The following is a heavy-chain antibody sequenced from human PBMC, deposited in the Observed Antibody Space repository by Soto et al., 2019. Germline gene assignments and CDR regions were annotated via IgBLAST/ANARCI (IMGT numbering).Heavy chain of an antibody. V-gene: IGHV4-34*01. J-gene: IGHJ5*02. CDR2: INHSGNT. CDR1: GASLSDNY. CDR3: ARGRGEFDA. Sequence: PSETLSLTCAVYGASLSDNYCNWLRQPPGKGLEWIGEINHSGNTNYNPSLRSRVTISIDTSKNQLSLNPRSVSAADTAVYYCARGRGEFDAWGKGTQATAPQ. D-gene: IGHD2-21*01.